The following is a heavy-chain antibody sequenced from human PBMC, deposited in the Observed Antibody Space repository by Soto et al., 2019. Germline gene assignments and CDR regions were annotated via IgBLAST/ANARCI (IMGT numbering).Heavy chain of an antibody. J-gene: IGHJ4*02. CDR3: PRGPDIVATKGFFDY. CDR1: GFIFNSYS. D-gene: IGHD5-12*01. V-gene: IGHV3-21*01. CDR2: ISSTSSYI. Sequence: GGSLRLSCAASGFIFNSYSMNWVRQAPGKGLAWVSSISSTSSYIYYAESVKGRFTISRDNAKNSLYLQMSSLRAEDTAVYYCPRGPDIVATKGFFDYWGQGSLVTVS.